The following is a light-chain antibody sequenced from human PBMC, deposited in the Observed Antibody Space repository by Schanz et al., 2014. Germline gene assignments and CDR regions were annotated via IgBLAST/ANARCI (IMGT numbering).Light chain of an antibody. Sequence: QSALTQPASVSGSPGQSITISCTGTSSDVGRYKHVSWYQQHPGKAPKLVIYEVAKRPSGVPDRFSGSTSGNTASLTVSGVQAEDEADYYCCSYAANTLVFGGGTKLTVL. CDR2: EVA. CDR3: CSYAANTLV. CDR1: SSDVGRYKH. J-gene: IGLJ2*01. V-gene: IGLV2-8*01.